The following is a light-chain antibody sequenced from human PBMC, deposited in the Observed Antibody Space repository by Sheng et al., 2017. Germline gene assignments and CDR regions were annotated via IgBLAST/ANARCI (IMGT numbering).Light chain of an antibody. CDR3: QQYGSSPDT. CDR1: QSVSSSY. Sequence: EIVFTQSPGTLSLSPGERATLSCSASQSVSSSYLAWYQQKPGQAPRLLIYGASSRATGIPDRFSGSGSGTDFTLTISRLEPEDFAVYYCQQYGSSPDTFGQGTKLEIK. J-gene: IGKJ2*01. V-gene: IGKV3-20*01. CDR2: GAS.